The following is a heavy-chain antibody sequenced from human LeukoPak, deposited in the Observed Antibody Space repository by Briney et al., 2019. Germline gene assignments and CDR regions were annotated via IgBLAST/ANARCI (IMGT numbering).Heavy chain of an antibody. CDR1: GGSLTSGNYY. V-gene: IGHV4-30-4*01. Sequence: PSETLSLTCSVSGGSLTSGNYYWSWIRQSPGKGLEWIGDIFYTGSTNYSPSLKSRVSISVDTFKNQFSLKLSSVTAADTAVYYCARDQGYCSGGSCWSNAFDIWGQGTMVTVSS. J-gene: IGHJ3*02. CDR3: ARDQGYCSGGSCWSNAFDI. D-gene: IGHD2-15*01. CDR2: IFYTGST.